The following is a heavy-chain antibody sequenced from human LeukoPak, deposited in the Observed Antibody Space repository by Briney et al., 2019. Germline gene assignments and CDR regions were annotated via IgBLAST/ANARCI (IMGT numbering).Heavy chain of an antibody. D-gene: IGHD7-27*01. CDR2: INHSGST. V-gene: IGHV4-34*01. CDR3: ARGPTGDHYYYMDV. J-gene: IGHJ6*03. Sequence: SETLSLTCAVYGGSFSGYYWSWIRQPPGKGLEWIGEINHSGSTNYNPPLKSRVTISVDTSKNQFSPKLSSVTAADTAVYYCARGPTGDHYYYMDVWGKGTTVTVSS. CDR1: GGSFSGYY.